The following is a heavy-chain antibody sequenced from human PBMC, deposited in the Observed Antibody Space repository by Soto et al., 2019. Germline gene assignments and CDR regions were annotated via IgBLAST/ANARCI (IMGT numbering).Heavy chain of an antibody. V-gene: IGHV3-23*01. CDR1: GFTFSSYA. CDR2: ISGSGGST. Sequence: GGSLRLSCAASGFTFSSYAMSWVRQAPGKGLEWVSAISGSGGSTYYADSVKGRFTISRDNSKNTLYLQMNSLRAEDTAVYYCAKDESSSVTTYYYYYGMDVWGQGTTVTVSS. CDR3: AKDESSSVTTYYYYYGMDV. J-gene: IGHJ6*01. D-gene: IGHD4-17*01.